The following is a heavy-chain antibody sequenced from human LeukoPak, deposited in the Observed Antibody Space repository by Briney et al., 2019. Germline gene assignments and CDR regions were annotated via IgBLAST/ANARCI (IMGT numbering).Heavy chain of an antibody. Sequence: SETLSLTCTVSGGSISSYYWSWIRQPPGKGLEWIGYIYYSGSTNYNPSLKSRVTVSVDTSKNQFSLKLSSVTAADTAVYYCARHIRIAAAGTGWFDPWGPGTLVTVSS. V-gene: IGHV4-59*08. D-gene: IGHD6-13*01. CDR3: ARHIRIAAAGTGWFDP. CDR1: GGSISSYY. CDR2: IYYSGST. J-gene: IGHJ5*02.